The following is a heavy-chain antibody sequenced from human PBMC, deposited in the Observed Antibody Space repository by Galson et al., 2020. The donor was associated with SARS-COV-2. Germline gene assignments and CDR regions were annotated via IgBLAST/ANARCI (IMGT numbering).Heavy chain of an antibody. V-gene: IGHV3-13*01. CDR1: GFTYSSYD. CDR3: ARATIVVVPAAIRCYYYYYMDV. J-gene: IGHJ6*03. D-gene: IGHD2-2*02. CDR2: SGTADDT. Sequence: GAYPKTYCEASGFTYSSYDIHWVRQATGNGLERVPASGTADDTYYPGPDKRRFTISRENANNSLYLQMNSLRAGDTAVYYCARATIVVVPAAIRCYYYYYMDVLGKGTTVTVSS.